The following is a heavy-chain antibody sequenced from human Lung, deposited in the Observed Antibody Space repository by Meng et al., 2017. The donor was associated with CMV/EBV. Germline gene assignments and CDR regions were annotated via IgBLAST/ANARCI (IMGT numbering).Heavy chain of an antibody. Sequence: QQVQAGAEVRKPGASVRVSCKASGYTFSKSYIYWVRQAPGQGPEWMGIINPTGDSTTLAQKFQGRVTETMDTSTNTVYMEMSRLRSCGTSVYYCASQAATHTYFDFWGHGTLVTVSS. CDR3: ASQAATHTYFDF. V-gene: IGHV1-46*01. CDR1: GYTFSKSY. J-gene: IGHJ4*01. CDR2: INPTGDST. D-gene: IGHD6-13*01.